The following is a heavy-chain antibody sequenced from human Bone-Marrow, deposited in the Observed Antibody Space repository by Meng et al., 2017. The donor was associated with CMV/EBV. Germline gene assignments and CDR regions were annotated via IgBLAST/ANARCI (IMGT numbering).Heavy chain of an antibody. CDR1: GFTFSDYY. CDR3: ARGGGYCSSTSCYDAFDI. Sequence: GESLKISCAASGFTFSDYYMSWIRQAPGKGLEWVSYISSSGSTIYYADSVKGRFTISRDNAKNPLYLQMNSLRAEDTAVYYCARGGGYCSSTSCYDAFDIWGQGTMVTVSS. J-gene: IGHJ3*02. V-gene: IGHV3-11*01. D-gene: IGHD2-2*01. CDR2: ISSSGSTI.